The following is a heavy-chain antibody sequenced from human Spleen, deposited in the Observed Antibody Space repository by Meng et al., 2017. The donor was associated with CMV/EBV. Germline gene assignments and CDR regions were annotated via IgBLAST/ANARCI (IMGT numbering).Heavy chain of an antibody. CDR1: GFTFSSYS. CDR3: ARDPIFGVVIKNGMDV. J-gene: IGHJ6*02. V-gene: IGHV3-7*01. CDR2: IKQDGSEK. Sequence: GESLKISCAASGFTFSSYSMSWVRQAPGKGLEWVANIKQDGSEKYYVDSVKGRFTISRDNAKNSLYLQMNSLRAEDTAVYYCARDPIFGVVIKNGMDVWGQGTTVTVSS. D-gene: IGHD3-3*01.